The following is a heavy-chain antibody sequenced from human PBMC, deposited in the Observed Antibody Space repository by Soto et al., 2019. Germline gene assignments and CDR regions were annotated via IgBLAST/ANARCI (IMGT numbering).Heavy chain of an antibody. J-gene: IGHJ4*02. CDR2: ISSSSSYT. CDR1: GLSFSNAW. CDR3: ARENTAFDY. Sequence: VQLVESGGGLVKPGESLRLSCAASGLSFSNAWMNWVRQAPGKGLEYISYISSSSSYTNYADSVKGRFTISRDNAKNSLYLQMNSLRAEDTAVYYCARENTAFDYWGQGTLVTVSS. V-gene: IGHV3-11*06.